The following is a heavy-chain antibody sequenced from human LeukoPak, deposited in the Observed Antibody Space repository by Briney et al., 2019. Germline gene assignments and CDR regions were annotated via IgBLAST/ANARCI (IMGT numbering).Heavy chain of an antibody. CDR2: IWYDGSNK. Sequence: QPGGSLRLSCAASGFTFSSYGMHWVRQAPGKGLEWVAVIWYDGSNKYYADSVRGRFTISRDNSKNTLYLQMNSLRAEDTAVYYCARDRWPTMIVVVPDYWGQGTLVTVSS. CDR1: GFTFSSYG. CDR3: ARDRWPTMIVVVPDY. V-gene: IGHV3-33*01. J-gene: IGHJ4*02. D-gene: IGHD3-22*01.